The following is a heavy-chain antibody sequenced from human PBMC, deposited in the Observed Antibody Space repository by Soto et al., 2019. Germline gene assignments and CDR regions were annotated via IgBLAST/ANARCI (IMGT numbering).Heavy chain of an antibody. CDR2: ISAHNGNT. D-gene: IGHD6-6*01. CDR1: GYAFTTYG. V-gene: IGHV1-18*01. J-gene: IGHJ4*02. CDR3: ARGRDGDY. Sequence: QVHLVQSGAEVKKPGASVNVSCKGSGYAFTTYGITWVRQAPGQGLEWMGWISAHNGNTNHAQKLQGRVTVTRDTSTSTAYMELRSLRSDDTAVYYCARGRDGDYWGQGALVTVSS.